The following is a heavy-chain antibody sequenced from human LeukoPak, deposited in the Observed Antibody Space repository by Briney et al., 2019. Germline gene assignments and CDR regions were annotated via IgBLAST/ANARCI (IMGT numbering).Heavy chain of an antibody. V-gene: IGHV4-4*07. CDR2: IYTSGST. Sequence: SETLSLTCTVSGASISNLYLSWIRQPAGKGLEWIGRIYTSGSTNYNPSLKSRVTISVDTSKNQFSLKLSSVTAADTAVYYCARFLYSSGWYRGDYFDYWGQGTLVTASS. CDR3: ARFLYSSGWYRGDYFDY. CDR1: GASISNLY. D-gene: IGHD6-19*01. J-gene: IGHJ4*02.